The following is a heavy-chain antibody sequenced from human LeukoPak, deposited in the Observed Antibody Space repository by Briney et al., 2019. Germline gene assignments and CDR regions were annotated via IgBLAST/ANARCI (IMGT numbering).Heavy chain of an antibody. V-gene: IGHV3-7*02. J-gene: IGHJ4*02. CDR2: IKEDGSQK. CDR3: ARADWGSADY. CDR1: GLILRKYW. D-gene: IGHD7-27*01. Sequence: PGGSLRLSCALSGLILRKYWMTWVRQAPGKGLECVAKIKEDGSQKYYVDAVKGRFTISRDNAKNALHLQMSSLRAEDTAVYYCARADWGSADYWGEGTLVTVSS.